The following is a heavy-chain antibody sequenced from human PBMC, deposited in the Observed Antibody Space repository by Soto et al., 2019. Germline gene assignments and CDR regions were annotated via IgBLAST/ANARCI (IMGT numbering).Heavy chain of an antibody. CDR1: GFTFSAYW. CDR3: AREKRANGYFKY. CDR2: IKQAGSEK. Sequence: EVQLVESGGGLVQTGGSLRLSCAASGFTFSAYWMSWVRQAPGKGLEWVANIKQAGSEKYYVDSVNGRFIISRDDAKNSLFLQVNSLRVEDTAVYYCAREKRANGYFKYWGQGTLVTVSS. J-gene: IGHJ4*02. D-gene: IGHD6-25*01. V-gene: IGHV3-7*01.